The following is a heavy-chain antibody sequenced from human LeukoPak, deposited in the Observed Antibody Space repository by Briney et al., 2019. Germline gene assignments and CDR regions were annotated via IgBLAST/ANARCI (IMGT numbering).Heavy chain of an antibody. V-gene: IGHV3-48*03. CDR2: ISSSGSTI. J-gene: IGHJ4*02. CDR1: GFPFSSYA. Sequence: GGSLRLSCAASGFPFSSYAMSGVRKAPGKGLEWVSYISSSGSTIYYAASVKGRFTISRDNAKNSLYLQMNSLRAEDTAVYYCARLGLGELSADYWGQGTLVTVSS. CDR3: ARLGLGELSADY. D-gene: IGHD3-16*02.